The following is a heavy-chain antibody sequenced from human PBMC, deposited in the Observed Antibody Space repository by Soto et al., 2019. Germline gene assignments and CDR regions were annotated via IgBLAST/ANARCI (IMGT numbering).Heavy chain of an antibody. J-gene: IGHJ4*02. CDR1: GWIFTFQY. CDR2: ITPYNGNV. V-gene: IGHV1-45*02. Sequence: QMQLLQSGAEVKKTGSSVKISCKTSGWIFTFQYLHWVRQAPGQGLEWLGWITPYNGNVKYAQHFQGRISLTRDNSLTPLFLELRDLRPEDTGLYYCARSATSGDQHFIDSWGQGNLATVSS. CDR3: ARSATSGDQHFIDS. D-gene: IGHD7-27*01.